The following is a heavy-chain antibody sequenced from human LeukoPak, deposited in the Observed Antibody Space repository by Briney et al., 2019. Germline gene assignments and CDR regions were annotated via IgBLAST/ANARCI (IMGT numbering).Heavy chain of an antibody. V-gene: IGHV4-61*02. CDR2: IYTSGST. Sequence: SQTLSLTCTVSGGSIRSGGYYWSWIRQPAGKGLEWIGRIYTSGSTNYNPSLKSRVTISVDTSKNQFSLKLSSVTAADTAVYYCARVGLWFGDELSQIKGAEYFQHWGQGTLVTVSS. CDR1: GGSIRSGGYY. CDR3: ARVGLWFGDELSQIKGAEYFQH. J-gene: IGHJ1*01. D-gene: IGHD3-10*01.